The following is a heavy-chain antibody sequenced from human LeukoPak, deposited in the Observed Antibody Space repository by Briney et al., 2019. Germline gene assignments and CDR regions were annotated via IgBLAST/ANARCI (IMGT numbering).Heavy chain of an antibody. CDR1: RGSISSSSYY. CDR3: ARILTTFDS. V-gene: IGHV4-39*01. CDR2: FYYIGGT. J-gene: IGHJ4*02. D-gene: IGHD4-11*01. Sequence: SETLSLTCTVSRGSISSSSYYWGWIRQPPGKRLEWIGSFYYIGGTYYNPSLEGRVTISADSSKNQFSLKLTSVTAADTALYYCARILTTFDSSGQGTLVTVSS.